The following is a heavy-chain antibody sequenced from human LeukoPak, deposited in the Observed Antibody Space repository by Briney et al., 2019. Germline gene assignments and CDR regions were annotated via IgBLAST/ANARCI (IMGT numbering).Heavy chain of an antibody. V-gene: IGHV3-23*01. CDR2: IRGSGGST. CDR1: GFTFSSYG. D-gene: IGHD3-22*01. Sequence: GGSLRLSCAASGFTFSSYGMSWVRQAPGKGLEWVSAIRGSGGSTYYADSVKGRFTISRDNSKNTLYLQMNSRRAEDTAVYYCAKDASRYDTYYYDSSGSSPGDYWGQGTLVTVSS. J-gene: IGHJ4*02. CDR3: AKDASRYDTYYYDSSGSSPGDY.